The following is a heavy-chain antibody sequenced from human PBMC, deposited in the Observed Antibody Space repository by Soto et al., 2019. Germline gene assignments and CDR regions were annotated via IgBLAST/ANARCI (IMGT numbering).Heavy chain of an antibody. CDR3: VLVEGDTFDS. Sequence: PSETLSLTCTVSGDSINSYYWSCIRQPPGKGLEWLGYIHYSGSTNYNPSLKSRVTISVDRSKNQFSLNLSSVTAADTAVYYCVLVEGDTFDSWGQGTMVTVSS. J-gene: IGHJ3*02. V-gene: IGHV4-59*08. CDR1: GDSINSYY. D-gene: IGHD2-2*01. CDR2: IHYSGST.